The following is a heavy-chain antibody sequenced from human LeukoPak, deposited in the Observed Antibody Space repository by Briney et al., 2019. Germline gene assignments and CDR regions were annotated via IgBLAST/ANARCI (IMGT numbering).Heavy chain of an antibody. D-gene: IGHD5-18*01. CDR2: IYYSRST. Sequence: PSENLSLTCTVSGGSISSYYWSWLRQPPGRGLEGIGYIYYSRSTNYNPSLKSRVTIAVDTSKNQFSLKLSSVTAADTAVYYCASCERGYSYGYDYYYYMDVWGKGTTVTVSS. CDR1: GGSISSYY. CDR3: ASCERGYSYGYDYYYYMDV. V-gene: IGHV4-59*01. J-gene: IGHJ6*03.